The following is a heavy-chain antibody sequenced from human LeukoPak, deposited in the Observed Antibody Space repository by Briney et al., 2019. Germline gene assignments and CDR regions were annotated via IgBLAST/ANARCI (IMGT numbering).Heavy chain of an antibody. CDR3: ARDAEVGSGSPPVYNWFDP. D-gene: IGHD6-19*01. CDR2: IYHSGST. J-gene: IGHJ5*02. CDR1: GYSISSGYY. Sequence: SETLSLTCTVSGYSISSGYYWGWIRQPPGKGLEWIGSIYHSGSTYYNPSLKSRVTISVDTSKNQFSLKLSSVTAADTAVYYCARDAEVGSGSPPVYNWFDPWGQGTLVTVSS. V-gene: IGHV4-38-2*02.